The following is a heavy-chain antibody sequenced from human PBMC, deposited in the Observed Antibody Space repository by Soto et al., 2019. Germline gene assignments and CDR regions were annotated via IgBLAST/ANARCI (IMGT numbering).Heavy chain of an antibody. J-gene: IGHJ5*02. D-gene: IGHD3-22*01. CDR3: ARATMIGLMSS. V-gene: IGHV1-3*01. CDR1: GYTFTSYA. CDR2: INAGNGNT. Sequence: ASVKVSCKASGYTFTSYAMHWVRQAPGQRLEWMGWINAGNGNTKYSQKFQGRVTITRDTSASTAYMELNSLRAEDTAIYYCARATMIGLMSSWGQGTLVTVSS.